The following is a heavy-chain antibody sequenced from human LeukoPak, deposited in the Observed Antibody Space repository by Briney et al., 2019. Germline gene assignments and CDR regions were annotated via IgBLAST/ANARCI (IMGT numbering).Heavy chain of an antibody. CDR2: IYYSGST. J-gene: IGHJ5*02. CDR1: GGSISSYY. Sequence: SETLSLTCTVSGGSISSYYWSWIRQPPGKGLEWIGYIYYSGSTNYNPSLKSRVTISVDTSKNQFSLKLSSVTAADTAVYYCARPDCSGGSCNGGYNWFDPWGQGTLVTVSS. V-gene: IGHV4-59*12. D-gene: IGHD2-15*01. CDR3: ARPDCSGGSCNGGYNWFDP.